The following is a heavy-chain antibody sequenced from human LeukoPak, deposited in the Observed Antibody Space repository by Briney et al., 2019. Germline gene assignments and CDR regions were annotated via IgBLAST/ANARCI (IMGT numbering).Heavy chain of an antibody. Sequence: PGGSLRLSCAASGFTFVDYAMHWVRQAPGKGLEWVSGISWNSGNIGYADCVKGRFTISRDNAKNSLFLQMNSLRAEDTALYYCAEDITASDSSWAFDYWGQGTLVTVSS. CDR1: GFTFVDYA. V-gene: IGHV3-9*01. CDR3: AEDITASDSSWAFDY. D-gene: IGHD6-13*01. J-gene: IGHJ4*02. CDR2: ISWNSGNI.